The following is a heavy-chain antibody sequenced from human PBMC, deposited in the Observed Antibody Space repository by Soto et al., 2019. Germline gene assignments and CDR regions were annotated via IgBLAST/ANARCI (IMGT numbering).Heavy chain of an antibody. CDR1: GFTFSSYA. CDR3: AKAISGYNAPLDH. J-gene: IGHJ4*02. D-gene: IGHD1-20*01. CDR2: ITGSGDAT. V-gene: IGHV3-23*01. Sequence: EVQLLESGGGLVQPGGSLRLSCAASGFTFSSYAMNWVRQAPGKGLEWVSVITGSGDATYYADSVKGRFTISRDNSKNTLYVQMNSLRAEDTAVYYCAKAISGYNAPLDHWCQGTRVTVSS.